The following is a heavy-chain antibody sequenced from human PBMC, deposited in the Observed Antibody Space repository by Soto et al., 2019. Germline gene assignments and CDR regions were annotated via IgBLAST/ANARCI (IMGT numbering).Heavy chain of an antibody. CDR1: GFTFSSCS. CDR3: ARDPYGLDV. V-gene: IGHV3-74*01. CDR2: LNSEGKST. Sequence: PGGSLRLSCASSGFTFSSCSMNWVRQAPGKGLEWVSRLNSEGKSTSYADSVKGRLTISRDNAKNTLYLQMNSLRAEDTAVYYCARDPYGLDVWGQGTTVTVSS. J-gene: IGHJ6*02.